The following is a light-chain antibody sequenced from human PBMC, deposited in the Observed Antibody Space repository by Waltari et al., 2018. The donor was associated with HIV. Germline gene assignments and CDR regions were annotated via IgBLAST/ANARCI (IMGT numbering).Light chain of an antibody. J-gene: IGLJ3*02. CDR1: SSNIENNY. CDR3: GTWDINLSGRV. CDR2: DNK. V-gene: IGLV1-51*01. Sequence: QSVLTQPPSVSAAPGQKVTISCSGSSSNIENNYVYWYQQLPGRAPTPLIYDNKNRPPGSLYRFSGSTSCTSATLRITGLQTGDEADYYCGTWDINLSGRVFGGGTKLTVL.